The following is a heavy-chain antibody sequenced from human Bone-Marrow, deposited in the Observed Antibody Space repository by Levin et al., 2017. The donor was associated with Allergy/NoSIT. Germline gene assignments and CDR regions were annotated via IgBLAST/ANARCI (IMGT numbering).Heavy chain of an antibody. V-gene: IGHV4-61*03. Sequence: PSQTLSLTCDVSGGSVSSDTYFWSWIRQPPGKGLEWIGSISYSGSSNYNSSLESRITMSIDTSKNHFSLKLRSVTAADTAVYYCARDWITAPQYMDVWGKGTTVTVSS. J-gene: IGHJ6*03. CDR1: GGSVSSDTYF. CDR3: ARDWITAPQYMDV. CDR2: ISYSGSS. D-gene: IGHD2-2*03.